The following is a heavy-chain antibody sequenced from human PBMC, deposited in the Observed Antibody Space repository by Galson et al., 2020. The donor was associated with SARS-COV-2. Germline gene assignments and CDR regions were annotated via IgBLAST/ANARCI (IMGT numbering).Heavy chain of an antibody. V-gene: IGHV5-10-1*01. CDR2: IDPSDSDT. J-gene: IGHJ5*02. CDR3: APERFGETWFDP. D-gene: IGHD3-10*01. CDR1: GDSFSTYW. Sequence: GESLKISCQGSGDSFSTYWISWVRQVPGKGLRWMGRIDPSDSDTNYSPSFQGHVTMSADKSINTAYLQWTSLKTADTAIYYCAPERFGETWFDPWGQGTLVTVSS.